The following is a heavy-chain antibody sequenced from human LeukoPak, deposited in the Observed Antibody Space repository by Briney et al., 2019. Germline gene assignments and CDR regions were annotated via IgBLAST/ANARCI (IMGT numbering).Heavy chain of an antibody. V-gene: IGHV3-23*01. CDR3: ARISRNSYGGYGY. Sequence: GESLRLSCAASGFTFSSYAMSWVRQAPGKGLEWVSAISGSGGSTYYADSVKGRFTISRDNSKNTLYLQMNSLRAEDTAVYYCARISRNSYGGYGYWGQGTLVTVSS. J-gene: IGHJ4*02. CDR2: ISGSGGST. D-gene: IGHD5-18*01. CDR1: GFTFSSYA.